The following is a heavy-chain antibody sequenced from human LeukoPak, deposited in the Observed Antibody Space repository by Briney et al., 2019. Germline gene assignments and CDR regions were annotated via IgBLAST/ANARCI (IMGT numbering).Heavy chain of an antibody. D-gene: IGHD3-10*01. Sequence: GASVKVSCKVSGYTLTELSMHWVRQAPGKGLEWMGGFDPEDGETIYAQKFQGRVTMTEDTSTDTAYMELSSLRSEDTAVYYCARLRVVRGVRLIYYYYGMDVWGQGTTVTVSS. CDR2: FDPEDGET. CDR1: GYTLTELS. V-gene: IGHV1-24*01. CDR3: ARLRVVRGVRLIYYYYGMDV. J-gene: IGHJ6*02.